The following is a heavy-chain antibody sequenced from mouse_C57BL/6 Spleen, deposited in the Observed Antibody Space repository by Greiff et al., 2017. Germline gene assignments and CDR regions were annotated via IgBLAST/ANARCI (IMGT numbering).Heavy chain of an antibody. J-gene: IGHJ4*01. V-gene: IGHV14-3*01. CDR3: ARYDYDRGYAMDY. CDR2: IDPANGNT. D-gene: IGHD2-4*01. Sequence: EVKLVESVAELVRPGASVKLSCTASGFNIKNTYMHWVKQRPEQGLEWIGRIDPANGNTKYAPKFQGKATITADTSSNTAYLQLSSLTSEDTAIYYCARYDYDRGYAMDYWGQGTSVTVSS. CDR1: GFNIKNTY.